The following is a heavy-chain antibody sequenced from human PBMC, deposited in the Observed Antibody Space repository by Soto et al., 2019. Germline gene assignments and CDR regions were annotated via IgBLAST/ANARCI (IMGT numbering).Heavy chain of an antibody. CDR3: ARAVSGYYYDSSGLFDY. D-gene: IGHD3-22*01. Sequence: PSETLSLTCTVSGGSVSSSSYYWSWIRLPPGKGLEWIGYIYHTGTTNYNPSLKSRVTISVDTSKNQFSLKLSSVTAADTAVYYCARAVSGYYYDSSGLFDYWGQGTLVTVSS. J-gene: IGHJ4*02. V-gene: IGHV4-61*01. CDR2: IYHTGTT. CDR1: GGSVSSSSYY.